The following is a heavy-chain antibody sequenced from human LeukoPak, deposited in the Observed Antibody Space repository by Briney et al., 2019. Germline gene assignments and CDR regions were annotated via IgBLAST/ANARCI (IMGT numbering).Heavy chain of an antibody. Sequence: ASVKVSCKASGGTFSSYAISWVRQAPGQGLEWMGGIIPIFGTANYAQKFQGRVTITADESTSTAYMELSSPRSEDTAVYYCARGYDILTGEGSFDYWGQGTLVTVSS. V-gene: IGHV1-69*13. CDR1: GGTFSSYA. J-gene: IGHJ4*02. CDR2: IIPIFGTA. CDR3: ARGYDILTGEGSFDY. D-gene: IGHD3-9*01.